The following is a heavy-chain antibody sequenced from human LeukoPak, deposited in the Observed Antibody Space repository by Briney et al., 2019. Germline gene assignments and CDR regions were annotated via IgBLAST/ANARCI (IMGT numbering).Heavy chain of an antibody. D-gene: IGHD3-16*01. CDR2: FDPEDGET. V-gene: IGHV1-24*01. J-gene: IGHJ5*02. Sequence: GASVKVSCKVSGYTLTELSMHWVRQAPGKGLEWMGGFDPEDGETIYAQKFQGRVTMTEDISTDTAYMELSSLRSEDTAVYYCAMARSEITFRLNWFDPWGQGTLVTVSS. CDR3: AMARSEITFRLNWFDP. CDR1: GYTLTELS.